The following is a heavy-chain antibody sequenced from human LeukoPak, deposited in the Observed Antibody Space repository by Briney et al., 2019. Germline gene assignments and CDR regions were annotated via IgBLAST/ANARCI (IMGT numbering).Heavy chain of an antibody. Sequence: ASVKVSCKASGYTFTSYGISWVRQAPGQGLEWMGWISAYNGNTNYAQKLQGRVTMTRNTSISTAYMELSSLRSEDTAVYYCASKCWDPTSCPNYYGMDVWGQGTTVTVSS. D-gene: IGHD2-2*01. CDR3: ASKCWDPTSCPNYYGMDV. CDR1: GYTFTSYG. CDR2: ISAYNGNT. J-gene: IGHJ6*02. V-gene: IGHV1-18*01.